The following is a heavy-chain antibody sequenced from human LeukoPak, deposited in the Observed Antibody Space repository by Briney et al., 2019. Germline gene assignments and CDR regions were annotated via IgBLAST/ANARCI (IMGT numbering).Heavy chain of an antibody. D-gene: IGHD2-2*01. V-gene: IGHV5-51*01. CDR3: ARRDGYCSSTSCYADYYYGMDV. Sequence: GESLKISCKGSGYSSTNSWIGWVRQMPGKGLEWMGIIYPGDSDTTYSPSFQGQVTISADKSISTAYLQWSSLKASDTAMYYCARRDGYCSSTSCYADYYYGMDVWGQGTTVTVSS. CDR1: GYSSTNSW. CDR2: IYPGDSDT. J-gene: IGHJ6*02.